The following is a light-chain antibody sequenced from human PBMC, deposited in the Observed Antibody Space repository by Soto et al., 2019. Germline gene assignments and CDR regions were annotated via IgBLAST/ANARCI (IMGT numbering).Light chain of an antibody. Sequence: EIVLTQSPGTLSLSPGERATLSCRASQSVSSSYLAWYQQKPGQAPRLLIYGARTRATGVPARFSGSGSGTEFTLTISSLQAEDSAVYYCHQYNNWPLGTFGPGTKVDIK. CDR1: QSVSSSY. V-gene: IGKV3-20*01. J-gene: IGKJ1*01. CDR3: HQYNNWPLGT. CDR2: GAR.